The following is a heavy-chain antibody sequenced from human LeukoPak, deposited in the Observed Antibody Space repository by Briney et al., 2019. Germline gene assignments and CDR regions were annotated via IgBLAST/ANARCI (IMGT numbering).Heavy chain of an antibody. CDR3: ARMTTPSYGDYVNYYYYGMDV. J-gene: IGHJ6*02. V-gene: IGHV4-31*03. CDR2: IYYSGST. CDR1: GGSISSGGYY. Sequence: TLSLTCTVSGGSISSGGYYWSWIRQHPGKGLEWIGYIYYSGSTYYNPSLKSRVTISVDTSKNQFSLKLSSVTAADTAVYYCARMTTPSYGDYVNYYYYGMDVWGQGTTVTVSS. D-gene: IGHD4-17*01.